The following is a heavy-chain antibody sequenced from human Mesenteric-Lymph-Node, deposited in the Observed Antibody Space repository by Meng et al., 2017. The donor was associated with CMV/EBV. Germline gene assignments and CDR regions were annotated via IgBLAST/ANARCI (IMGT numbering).Heavy chain of an antibody. Sequence: GESLKISCTASGFTFGDYAMSWVRQAPGKGLEWVGFIRSKAYGGTTEYAASVKGRFTISRDDSKSIAYLQMNSLKTEDTAVYYCTRERFLEWLLTYYYYYGMDVWGQGTTVTVSS. CDR2: IRSKAYGGTT. CDR3: TRERFLEWLLTYYYYYGMDV. V-gene: IGHV3-49*04. J-gene: IGHJ6*02. CDR1: GFTFGDYA. D-gene: IGHD3-3*01.